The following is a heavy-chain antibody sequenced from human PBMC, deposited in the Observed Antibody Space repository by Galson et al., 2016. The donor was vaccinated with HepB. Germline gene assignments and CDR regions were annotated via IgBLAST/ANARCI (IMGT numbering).Heavy chain of an antibody. J-gene: IGHJ5*02. CDR1: GFTFSSYA. D-gene: IGHD3-16*01. V-gene: IGHV3-7*03. CDR2: IKQDGSEK. CDR3: VREGGRGGGSP. Sequence: SLRLSCAASGFTFSSYAMSWVRQAPGKGLEWVANIKQDGSEKNYVDSVKGRFTISRDNAKNSLYLQMNSLRAEDTAVYYCVREGGRGGGSPWGQGALVTVSS.